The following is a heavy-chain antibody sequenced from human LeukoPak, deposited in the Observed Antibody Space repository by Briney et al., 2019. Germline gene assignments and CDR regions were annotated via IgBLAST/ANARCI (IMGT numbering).Heavy chain of an antibody. CDR1: GGSFSGYY. CDR3: ARGYWFDP. CDR2: INHSGST. Sequence: PETLSLTCAVYGGSFSGYYWSWIRQPPGKGLEWIGEINHSGSTNYNPSLESRVTISVDTSKNQFSLKLSSVTAADTAVYYCARGYWFDPWGQGTLVTVSS. J-gene: IGHJ5*02. V-gene: IGHV4-34*01.